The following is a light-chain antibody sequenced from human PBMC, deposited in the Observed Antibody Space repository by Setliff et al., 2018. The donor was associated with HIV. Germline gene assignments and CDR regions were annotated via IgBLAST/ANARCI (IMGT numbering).Light chain of an antibody. V-gene: IGLV2-14*01. CDR1: SSDVFGYNY. Sequence: QSALTQPRSVSGSPGQSVTISCTGTSSDVFGYNYVSWYQQHPGKAPKLRIYDVSNRPSGVSKRFSGSKSGNTASLTISGLQAEDEADDYCSSYTSTSTLFVFGTGTKVTVL. CDR3: SSYTSTSTLFV. J-gene: IGLJ1*01. CDR2: DVS.